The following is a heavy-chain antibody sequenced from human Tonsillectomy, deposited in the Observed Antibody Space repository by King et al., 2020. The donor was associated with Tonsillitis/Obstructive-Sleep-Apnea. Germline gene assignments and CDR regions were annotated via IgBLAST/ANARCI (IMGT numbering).Heavy chain of an antibody. CDR3: ARDQDYGSGSYFHYYYYMDV. V-gene: IGHV3-53*01. CDR1: GFTVSSNY. D-gene: IGHD3-10*01. Sequence: VQLVESGGGLIQPGGSLRLSCAASGFTVSSNYMSWVRQAPGKGLEWVSGIYSGGSTYYADYVKGRFTISRDNSKNTLYLQMNSLRAEDTAVYYCARDQDYGSGSYFHYYYYMDVWGKGTTVTVSS. CDR2: IYSGGST. J-gene: IGHJ6*03.